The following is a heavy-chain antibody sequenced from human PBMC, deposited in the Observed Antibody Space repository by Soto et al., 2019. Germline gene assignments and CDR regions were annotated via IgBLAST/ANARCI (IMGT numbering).Heavy chain of an antibody. D-gene: IGHD4-4*01. CDR1: GGSISSYY. CDR3: ARDRGTTVSDRFEYYFDY. CDR2: IYYSGST. V-gene: IGHV4-59*01. Sequence: NPSETLSLTCTVSGGSISSYYWSWIRQPPGKGLEWIGYIYYSGSTNYNPSLKSRVTISVDTSKNQFSLKLSSVTAADTAVYYCARDRGTTVSDRFEYYFDYWGQGTLVTVSS. J-gene: IGHJ4*02.